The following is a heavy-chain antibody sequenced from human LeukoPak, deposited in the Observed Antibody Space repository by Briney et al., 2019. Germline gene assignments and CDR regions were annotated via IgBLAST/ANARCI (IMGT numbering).Heavy chain of an antibody. CDR3: ARGKLDSTSGSSPLDY. CDR1: GFTFSSYW. V-gene: IGHV3-74*01. D-gene: IGHD3-10*01. J-gene: IGHJ4*02. Sequence: DPGGSLRLSCAASGFTFSSYWMHWVRQAPGKGLEWVSRINSGGTSISYAGSVKGRVTISRDNAKNTLYLQMNSLRVEDTAVYYCARGKLDSTSGSSPLDYWGQGILVTVSS. CDR2: INSGGTSI.